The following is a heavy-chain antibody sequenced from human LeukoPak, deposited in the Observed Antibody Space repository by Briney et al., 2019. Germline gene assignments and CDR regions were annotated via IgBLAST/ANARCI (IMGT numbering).Heavy chain of an antibody. Sequence: PGGSLRLSCVASGFTFSNHALTWVRQAPGKGLEWVSNLGGSGVPTNYANSVKGRFISSRDNSKNTLYLEMNSLGVDATAIYYCAKCPSSLSCYGVRLDVWGQGTTVTVSS. CDR1: GFTFSNHA. V-gene: IGHV3-23*01. CDR3: AKCPSSLSCYGVRLDV. D-gene: IGHD2-2*01. J-gene: IGHJ6*02. CDR2: LGGSGVPT.